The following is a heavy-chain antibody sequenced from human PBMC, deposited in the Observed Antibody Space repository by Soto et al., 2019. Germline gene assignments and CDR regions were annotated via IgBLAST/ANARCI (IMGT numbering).Heavy chain of an antibody. CDR2: ISYDGSNK. V-gene: IGHV3-30*18. CDR1: GFTFSSYA. Sequence: GGALRLSCAASGFTFSSYAMSWVRQAPGKGLEWVAVISYDGSNKYYADSVKGRFTISRDNSKNTLYLQMNSLRAEDTAVYYCAKDLAIEPHYYYYYGMDVWGQGTTVTVSS. D-gene: IGHD3-22*01. J-gene: IGHJ6*02. CDR3: AKDLAIEPHYYYYYGMDV.